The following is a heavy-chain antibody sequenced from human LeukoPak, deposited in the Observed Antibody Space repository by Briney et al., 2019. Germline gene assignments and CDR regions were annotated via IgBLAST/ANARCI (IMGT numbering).Heavy chain of an antibody. CDR2: ISGSGGST. CDR1: GFTFSSYA. CDR3: VPDHDSPGGIAAAGPDFDY. V-gene: IGHV3-23*01. Sequence: GGSLRLSCAASGFTFSSYAMSWVRQAPGKGLEWVSAISGSGGSTYYADSVKGRFTISRDNSKNTLYLQMNSLRAEDTAVYYCVPDHDSPGGIAAAGPDFDYWGQGTLVTVSS. D-gene: IGHD6-13*01. J-gene: IGHJ4*02.